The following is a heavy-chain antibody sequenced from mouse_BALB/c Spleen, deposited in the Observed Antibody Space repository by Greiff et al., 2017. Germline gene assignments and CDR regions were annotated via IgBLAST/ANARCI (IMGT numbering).Heavy chain of an antibody. CDR3: TRGGTTVVAVDY. V-gene: IGHV1S81*02. J-gene: IGHJ4*01. CDR1: GYTFSSYW. D-gene: IGHD1-1*01. CDR2: INPSNGGT. Sequence: QVQLQQSGAELMKPGASVKISCKATGYTFSSYWIEWVKQRPGHGLEWIGEINPSNGGTNFNEKFKSKATLTVDKSSSTAYMQLSSLTSEDSAVYYCTRGGTTVVAVDYWGQGTSVTVSS.